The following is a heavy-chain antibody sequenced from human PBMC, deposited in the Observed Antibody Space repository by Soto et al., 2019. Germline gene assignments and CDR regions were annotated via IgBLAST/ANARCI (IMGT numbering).Heavy chain of an antibody. CDR1: GFTFSSYG. D-gene: IGHD6-25*01. Sequence: QVQLVESGGGVVQPGRSLRLSCAASGFTFSSYGMHWVRQAPGKGLEWVAVISYDGSNKYYADSVKGRFTISRDNSKNTLYLQMNSPRAEDTAVYYCAKDLLRPGRAYGMDVW. J-gene: IGHJ6*01. CDR2: ISYDGSNK. V-gene: IGHV3-30*18. CDR3: AKDLLRPGRAYGMDV.